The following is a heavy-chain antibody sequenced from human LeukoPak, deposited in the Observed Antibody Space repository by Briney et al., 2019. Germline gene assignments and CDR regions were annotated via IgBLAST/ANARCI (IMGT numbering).Heavy chain of an antibody. J-gene: IGHJ3*02. V-gene: IGHV1-69*02. CDR1: GGTFSSYT. D-gene: IGHD2-2*01. Sequence: ASVKVSCKASGGTFSSYTISWVRQAPGQGLGWMGRIIPILGIANYAQKFQGRVTITADKSTSTAYMELSSLRSEDTAVYYCARGYCSSTSCYRDAFDIWGQGTMVTVSS. CDR2: IIPILGIA. CDR3: ARGYCSSTSCYRDAFDI.